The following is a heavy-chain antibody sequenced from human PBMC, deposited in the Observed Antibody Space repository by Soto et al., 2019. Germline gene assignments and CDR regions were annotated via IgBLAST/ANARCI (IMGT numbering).Heavy chain of an antibody. V-gene: IGHV3-21*01. CDR2: ITHSGTYV. J-gene: IGHJ4*02. D-gene: IGHD5-12*01. CDR1: GFTFSEYS. CDR3: ARARGNDWYSDY. Sequence: LRLSCTASGFTFSEYSMGWVRQAPGKGLEWVSSITHSGTYVYYADSVKGRFTISRDSASNSLFLQMTSLRAEDTAVYHCARARGNDWYSDYWGQGTLVTV.